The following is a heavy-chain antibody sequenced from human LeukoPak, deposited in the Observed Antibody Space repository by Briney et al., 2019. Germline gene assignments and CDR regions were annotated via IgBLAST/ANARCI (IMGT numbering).Heavy chain of an antibody. CDR2: IYYSGST. Sequence: SSETLSLTCTVSGGSVSSGSYYWSWIRQPPGKGLEWIGYIYYSGSTNYNPSLKSRVTISVDTSKSQFSLKLSSVTAADTAVYYCAKIQKGYYGMDVWGQGTTVTVSS. CDR1: GGSVSSGSYY. J-gene: IGHJ6*02. CDR3: AKIQKGYYGMDV. V-gene: IGHV4-61*01.